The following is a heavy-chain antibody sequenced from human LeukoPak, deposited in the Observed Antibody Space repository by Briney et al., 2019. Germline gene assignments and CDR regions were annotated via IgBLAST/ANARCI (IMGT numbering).Heavy chain of an antibody. CDR3: ARESSEYKQRHYYYYYMDV. CDR1: GYTFTSYG. Sequence: ASVKVSCKASGYTFTSYGISWVRQAPGQGLEWMGGIIPIFGTANYAQKFQGRVTITADESTSTAYMELSSLRSEDTAVYYCARESSEYKQRHYYYYYMDVWGKGTTVTISS. CDR2: IIPIFGTA. D-gene: IGHD1-1*01. J-gene: IGHJ6*03. V-gene: IGHV1-69*13.